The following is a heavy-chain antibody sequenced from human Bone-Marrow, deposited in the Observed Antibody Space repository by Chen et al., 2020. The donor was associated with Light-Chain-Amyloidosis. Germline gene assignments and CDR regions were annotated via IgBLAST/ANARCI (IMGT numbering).Heavy chain of an antibody. J-gene: IGHJ3*02. CDR3: AKEMGIHNGAFDI. CDR1: NFTFDVYT. D-gene: IGHD2-8*01. V-gene: IGHV3-21*01. Sequence: EVHLVESGGGLVKPGGSLRLSCAGSNFTFDVYTMNWVRLTPGKGLEWVSAISSSSRSTYYADSVRGRFTTSRDNADNSLTLLMDDLRVEDTGVYFCAKEMGIHNGAFDIWGRGTVVTVSS. CDR2: ISSSSRST.